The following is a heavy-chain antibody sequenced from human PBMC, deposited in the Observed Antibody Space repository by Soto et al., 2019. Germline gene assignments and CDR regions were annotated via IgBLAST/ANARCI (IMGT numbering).Heavy chain of an antibody. J-gene: IGHJ6*02. CDR2: IWYDGSNK. CDR1: GFTFSSYG. Sequence: GGSLRLSCAASGFTFSSYGMHWVRQAPGKGLEWVAVIWYDGSNKYYADSVKGRFTISRDNSKNTLYLQMNSLRAEDTAVYYCARDGDSSSSLDYYYYYGMDVWGQGTTVTVSS. V-gene: IGHV3-33*01. D-gene: IGHD6-6*01. CDR3: ARDGDSSSSLDYYYYYGMDV.